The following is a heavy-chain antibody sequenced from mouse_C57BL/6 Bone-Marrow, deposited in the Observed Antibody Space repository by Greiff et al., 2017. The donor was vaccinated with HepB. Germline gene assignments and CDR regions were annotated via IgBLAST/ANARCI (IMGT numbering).Heavy chain of an antibody. V-gene: IGHV1-64*01. D-gene: IGHD1-1*01. CDR2: IHPNSGST. J-gene: IGHJ2*01. CDR1: GYTFTSYW. CDR3: ARWAVVCPITTVPYFDY. Sequence: QVQLKQPGAELVKPGASVKLSCKASGYTFTSYWMHRVKQRPGQGLEWIGMIHPNSGSTNYNEKFKSKTTLTVDKSSSTAYMQLSSLTSEDSAVYYCARWAVVCPITTVPYFDYWGQGTTLTVSS.